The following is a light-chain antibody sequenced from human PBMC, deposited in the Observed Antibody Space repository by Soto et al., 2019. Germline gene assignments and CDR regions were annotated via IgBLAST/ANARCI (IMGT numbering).Light chain of an antibody. V-gene: IGLV2-11*01. Sequence: QSALTQPRSVSGSPGQSVTISCTGTSTDVGGYNYVSWYQQHPGKVPKLMLYDVSKRPSGVPDRFSGSKAGNTASLTISGLQAEDEADYYGCSYAGRDTLDVFGSGTKVTVL. CDR1: STDVGGYNY. CDR3: CSYAGRDTLDV. J-gene: IGLJ1*01. CDR2: DVS.